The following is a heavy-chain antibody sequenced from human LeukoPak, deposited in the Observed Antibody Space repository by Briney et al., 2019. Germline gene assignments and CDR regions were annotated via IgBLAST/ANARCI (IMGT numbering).Heavy chain of an antibody. J-gene: IGHJ4*02. CDR2: ISGGGGST. V-gene: IGHV3-23*01. Sequence: PGGSLRLSCAASGFTFSTFAMSWVRQTPGKGLEWVSVISGGGGSTDYADSVKGRFTASRDNSKNTLYLQMDSLTVEDTAVYYCAKSYDISRFYPYWGQGTLVTVSS. D-gene: IGHD3-22*01. CDR1: GFTFSTFA. CDR3: AKSYDISRFYPY.